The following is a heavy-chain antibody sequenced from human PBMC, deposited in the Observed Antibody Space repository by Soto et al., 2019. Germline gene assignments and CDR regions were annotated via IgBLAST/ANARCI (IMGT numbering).Heavy chain of an antibody. CDR1: GYTFTSYD. Sequence: GASVKVSCKASGYTFTSYDINWVRQATGQGLEWMGWMNPNSGNTGYAQKFQGRVTVTRNTSISTAYMELSSLRSEDTAVYYCARGDGRGLGYDFWSGLSQIHYYYYYMDVWGKGTTVTVSS. J-gene: IGHJ6*03. CDR2: MNPNSGNT. CDR3: ARGDGRGLGYDFWSGLSQIHYYYYYMDV. V-gene: IGHV1-8*01. D-gene: IGHD3-3*01.